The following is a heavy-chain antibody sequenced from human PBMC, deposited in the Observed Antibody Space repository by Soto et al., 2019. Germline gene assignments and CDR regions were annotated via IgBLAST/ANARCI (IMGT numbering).Heavy chain of an antibody. CDR2: ISGSGGST. J-gene: IGHJ4*02. V-gene: IGHV3-23*01. Sequence: HPGGSLRLSCAASGFTFSSYAMSWVRQAPGKGLEWVSAISGSGGSTYYADSVKGRFTISRDNSKNTLYPQMNSLRAEDTAVYYCAKSHEFGVVILYYFDYWGQGTLVTVSS. CDR1: GFTFSSYA. CDR3: AKSHEFGVVILYYFDY. D-gene: IGHD3-3*01.